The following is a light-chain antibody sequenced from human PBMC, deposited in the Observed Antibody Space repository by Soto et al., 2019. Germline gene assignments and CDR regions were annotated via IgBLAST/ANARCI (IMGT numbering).Light chain of an antibody. CDR2: GAS. CDR1: QSVISNF. J-gene: IGKJ1*01. V-gene: IGKV3-20*01. Sequence: EIVLAQSPGTLSLSPGERATLSCRASQSVISNFLAWYQQKPGQAPWLLIWGASNRATGIPDRFSGSGSGTDFTLTISRLEPEDFVVFYCYQYGSTPPTFGQGTKVDIK. CDR3: YQYGSTPPT.